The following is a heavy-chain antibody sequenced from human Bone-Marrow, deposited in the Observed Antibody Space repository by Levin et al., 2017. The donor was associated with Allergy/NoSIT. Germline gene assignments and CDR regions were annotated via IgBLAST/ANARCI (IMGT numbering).Heavy chain of an antibody. CDR2: IYYSGNT. CDR3: ARFNGYDFDN. D-gene: IGHD5-12*01. Sequence: SCTVSGGSISGGGYYWSWIRQHPGKGLEWFGYIYYSGNTYYNPSLKSRVIISVVTSKNQLSLNLTSVTVSDRAVYYCARFNGYDFDNWGQGTLVTVPS. V-gene: IGHV4-31*03. J-gene: IGHJ4*02. CDR1: GGSISGGGYY.